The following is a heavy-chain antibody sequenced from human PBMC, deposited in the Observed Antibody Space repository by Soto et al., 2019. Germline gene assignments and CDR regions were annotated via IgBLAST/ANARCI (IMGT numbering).Heavy chain of an antibody. J-gene: IGHJ4*02. CDR3: AHLPWKQLWPRAPVVY. CDR2: IYWDDDK. Sequence: SGPTLVNPTQTLTLTCTFSGFSLSTSGVGVGWIRQPPGKALEWLAVIYWDDDKRYSPSLKSRVTITKDTFKNQLVLTMTNMDPVDTATYYCAHLPWKQLWPRAPVVYWGQGTPVTVSS. V-gene: IGHV2-5*02. D-gene: IGHD5-18*01. CDR1: GFSLSTSGVG.